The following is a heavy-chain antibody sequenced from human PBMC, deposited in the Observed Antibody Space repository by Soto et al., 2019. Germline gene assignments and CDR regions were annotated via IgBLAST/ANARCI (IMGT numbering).Heavy chain of an antibody. J-gene: IGHJ3*01. V-gene: IGHV1-69*02. Sequence: ASVKVSCKASGGTFSSYTISWVRQAPGQGLEWMGRIIPILGIANYAQKFQGRVTITADKSTSTAYMELSSLRSEDTAVYYCARVFCWVGDIKGVFDFWGKGTLVPV. CDR1: GGTFSSYT. CDR3: ARVFCWVGDIKGVFDF. D-gene: IGHD2-15*01. CDR2: IIPILGIA.